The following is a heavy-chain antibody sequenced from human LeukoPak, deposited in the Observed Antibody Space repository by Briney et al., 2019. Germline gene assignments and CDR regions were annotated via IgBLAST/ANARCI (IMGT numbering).Heavy chain of an antibody. Sequence: SETLSLTCAVYGGSLSGYYWSWIRQPPGKGLEWIGEINHSGSTNYNPSLKSRVTISVDTSKNQFSLKLSSVTAADTAVYYCARGTARVTVDYWGQGTLVTVSS. V-gene: IGHV4-34*01. CDR1: GGSLSGYY. D-gene: IGHD5-18*01. CDR3: ARGTARVTVDY. CDR2: INHSGST. J-gene: IGHJ4*02.